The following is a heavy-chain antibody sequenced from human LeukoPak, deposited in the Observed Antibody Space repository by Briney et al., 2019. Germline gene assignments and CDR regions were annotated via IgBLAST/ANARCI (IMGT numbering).Heavy chain of an antibody. V-gene: IGHV3-23*01. D-gene: IGHD1-20*01. Sequence: GGSLRLPCAASGFTFSSYAMSWVRQAPGKGLEWVSAISGSGGSTYYADSVKGRFTISRDNSKNTLYLQMNSLRAEDTAVYYCAKGGYNWNDGGYFDYWGQGTLVTVSS. CDR1: GFTFSSYA. CDR3: AKGGYNWNDGGYFDY. CDR2: ISGSGGST. J-gene: IGHJ4*02.